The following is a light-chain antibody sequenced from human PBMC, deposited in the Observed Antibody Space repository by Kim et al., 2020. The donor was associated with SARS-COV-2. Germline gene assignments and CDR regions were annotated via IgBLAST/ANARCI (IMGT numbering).Light chain of an antibody. Sequence: IVVTQSPGTLSLSPGEKATLSCRASQSVKDNYLAWYQHKPGQAPRLLIYGASNRATGIPDRFSGSGSGTDFTLTISRLEPKDFAVYYCQQYGTAPPDSFGQGTKGDQ. CDR2: GAS. CDR3: QQYGTAPPDS. J-gene: IGKJ2*03. V-gene: IGKV3-20*01. CDR1: QSVKDNY.